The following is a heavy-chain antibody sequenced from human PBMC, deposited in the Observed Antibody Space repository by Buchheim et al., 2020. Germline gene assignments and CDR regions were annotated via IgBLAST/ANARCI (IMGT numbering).Heavy chain of an antibody. Sequence: QVQLQQWGAGLLKPSETLSLTCAVYGGSFSGYYWSWIRQPPGKGLEWIGEINHSGSTNYNPSLKSRVTISVDTSKNQFSLQLSSVTAADTAVYYCARGSVVIARAIDYWGQGTL. CDR2: INHSGST. D-gene: IGHD2-21*01. J-gene: IGHJ4*02. CDR1: GGSFSGYY. CDR3: ARGSVVIARAIDY. V-gene: IGHV4-34*01.